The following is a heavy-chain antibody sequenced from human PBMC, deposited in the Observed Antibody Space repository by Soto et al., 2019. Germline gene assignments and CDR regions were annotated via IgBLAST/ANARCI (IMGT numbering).Heavy chain of an antibody. D-gene: IGHD6-19*01. CDR2: IWYDGSNK. V-gene: IGHV3-33*01. Sequence: QVQLVESGGGVVQPGRYLRLSCAASGFTFSSYGMHWVRQAPGKGLEWVAVIWYDGSNKYYADSVKGRFTISRDNSKNTLYLPMDRPRAEDTAVFYCARSGEWLRRGWFDPWGEGTLVTVSS. CDR3: ARSGEWLRRGWFDP. CDR1: GFTFSSYG. J-gene: IGHJ5*02.